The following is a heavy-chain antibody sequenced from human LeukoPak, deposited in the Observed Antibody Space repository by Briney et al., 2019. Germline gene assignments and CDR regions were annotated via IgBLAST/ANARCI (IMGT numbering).Heavy chain of an antibody. CDR2: IYYSGST. CDR1: GGSISSGGYY. J-gene: IGHJ4*02. V-gene: IGHV4-31*03. D-gene: IGHD3-10*01. Sequence: PSETLSLTCTVSGGSISSGGYYWSWIRQHPGKGLEWIGYIYYSGSTYYNPSLESRVTISVDTSKNQFSLKLSSVTAADTAVYYCARAYGSGIWIFDYWGQGTLVTVSS. CDR3: ARAYGSGIWIFDY.